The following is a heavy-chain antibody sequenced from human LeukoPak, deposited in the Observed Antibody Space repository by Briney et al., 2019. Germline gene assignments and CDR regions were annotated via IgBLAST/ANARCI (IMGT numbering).Heavy chain of an antibody. D-gene: IGHD5-18*01. CDR1: GLTFSNSW. CDR2: INPDGNKK. Sequence: GSLRLSCAVSGLTFSNSWMDWVRQAPGKGQEWVASINPDGNKKYSADSVKGRFTISRDNAENSLYLQMNSLRVEDTAFYYCARDLAYSRLDYWGQGMLVTVSS. J-gene: IGHJ4*02. V-gene: IGHV3-7*01. CDR3: ARDLAYSRLDY.